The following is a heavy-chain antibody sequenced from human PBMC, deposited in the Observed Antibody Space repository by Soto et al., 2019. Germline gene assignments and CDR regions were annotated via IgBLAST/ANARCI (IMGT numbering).Heavy chain of an antibody. CDR1: GGSFSGYY. Sequence: SETLSLTCAVYGGSFSGYYWSWIRQPPGKGLEWIGEINHSGSTNYNPSLKSRVTISVDTSKNQFSLKLSSVTAADTAVYYCARKSISSSWNGWFDPWGQGTLVTVSS. D-gene: IGHD6-13*01. CDR3: ARKSISSSWNGWFDP. V-gene: IGHV4-34*01. CDR2: INHSGST. J-gene: IGHJ5*02.